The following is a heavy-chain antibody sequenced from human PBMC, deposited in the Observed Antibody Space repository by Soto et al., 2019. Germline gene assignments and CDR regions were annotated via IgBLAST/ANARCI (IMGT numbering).Heavy chain of an antibody. Sequence: QVQLVQSGAEVKKPGASVKVSCKASGYTFTSHEMHWVRQAPGQRLEWMGWIHADNGKTTYSQKFQGRVTITKDTSASTGYMELSSVIFDDSDVYYCGRGYYDTSGYCVYWGQGTLVTVSS. CDR1: GYTFTSHE. D-gene: IGHD3-22*01. V-gene: IGHV1-3*01. J-gene: IGHJ4*02. CDR3: GRGYYDTSGYCVY. CDR2: IHADNGKT.